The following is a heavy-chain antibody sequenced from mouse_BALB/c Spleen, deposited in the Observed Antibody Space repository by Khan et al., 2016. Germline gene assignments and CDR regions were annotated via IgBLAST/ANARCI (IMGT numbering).Heavy chain of an antibody. CDR3: ARYYGSSYYAMDY. V-gene: IGHV9-3*02. J-gene: IGHJ4*01. Sequence: QFQLVQSGPELKKPGETVKISCKASGYTFTNYGMNWVKQAPGKGLKWMGWINTNTGEPTYAEEFKGRFAFSLETSASTAYLQINNLKNEDTATSVCARYYGSSYYAMDYWCQGTSVTVSS. CDR2: INTNTGEP. CDR1: GYTFTNYG. D-gene: IGHD1-1*01.